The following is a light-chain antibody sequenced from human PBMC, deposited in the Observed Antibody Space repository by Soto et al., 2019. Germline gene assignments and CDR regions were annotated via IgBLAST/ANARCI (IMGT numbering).Light chain of an antibody. Sequence: QSALTQPPSVSGAPGQRVTISCTGSSSNIGAGYDVHWYQQLPGTAPKLLIYGNSNRPSGVPYRFSGSKSGTSASLAITGLQAEDEADYYCQSYDSSLSVGVFGGGTQLTVL. CDR3: QSYDSSLSVGV. CDR2: GNS. V-gene: IGLV1-40*01. J-gene: IGLJ3*02. CDR1: SSNIGAGYD.